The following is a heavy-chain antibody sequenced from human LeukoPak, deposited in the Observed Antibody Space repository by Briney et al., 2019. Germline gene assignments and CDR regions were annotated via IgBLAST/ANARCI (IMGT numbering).Heavy chain of an antibody. J-gene: IGHJ5*02. CDR3: AREGRLAPWLVPGGWFDP. CDR2: ISAYNGNT. V-gene: IGHV1-18*01. CDR1: GYTFTSYG. Sequence: ASVKVSCKASGYTFTSYGTSWVRQAPGQGLEWMGWISAYNGNTNYAQKLQGRVTMTTDTSTSTAYMELKSLRCDDTAVYYCAREGRLAPWLVPGGWFDPWGQGTLVTVSS. D-gene: IGHD6-19*01.